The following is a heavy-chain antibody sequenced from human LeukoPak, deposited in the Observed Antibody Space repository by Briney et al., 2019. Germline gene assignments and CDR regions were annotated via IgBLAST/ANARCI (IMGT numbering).Heavy chain of an antibody. CDR3: ARHRKQQWLDHFDY. CDR1: GGSISSSSYY. D-gene: IGHD6-19*01. V-gene: IGHV4-39*01. J-gene: IGHJ4*02. Sequence: PSETLSRTCTVSGGSISSSSYYWGWIRQPPGKGLEWIGSIYYSGSTYHNPSLKSRVTISVDTSKNQFSLKLSSVTAADTAVYYYARHRKQQWLDHFDYWGQGTLVTVSS. CDR2: IYYSGST.